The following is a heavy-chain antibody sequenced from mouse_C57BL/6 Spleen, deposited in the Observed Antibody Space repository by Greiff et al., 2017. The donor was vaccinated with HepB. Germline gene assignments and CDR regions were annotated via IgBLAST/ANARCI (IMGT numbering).Heavy chain of an antibody. CDR3: ARYYYGSSPHWYFDV. Sequence: VKLQESGAELVKPGASVKISCKASGYAFSSYWMNWVKQRPGKGLEWIGQIYPGDGDTNYNGKFKGKATLTADKSSSTAYMQLSSLTSEDSAVYFCARYYYGSSPHWYFDVWGTGTTVTVSS. CDR2: IYPGDGDT. J-gene: IGHJ1*03. D-gene: IGHD1-1*01. V-gene: IGHV1-80*01. CDR1: GYAFSSYW.